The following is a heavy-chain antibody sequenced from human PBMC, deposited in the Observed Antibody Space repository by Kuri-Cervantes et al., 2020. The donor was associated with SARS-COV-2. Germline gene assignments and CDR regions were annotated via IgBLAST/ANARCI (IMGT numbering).Heavy chain of an antibody. CDR1: EFTFSNYN. V-gene: IGHV3-48*01. CDR2: ITSSSTTI. J-gene: IGHJ4*02. Sequence: GESLKISCAASEFTFSNYNMNWVRQAPGKGLEWISSITSSSTTIHYADSVKGRFTISRDNAKNSLYLQMNSLRAEDTAVYYCARAADTDYWGQGTLVTVSS. D-gene: IGHD5-18*01. CDR3: ARAADTDY.